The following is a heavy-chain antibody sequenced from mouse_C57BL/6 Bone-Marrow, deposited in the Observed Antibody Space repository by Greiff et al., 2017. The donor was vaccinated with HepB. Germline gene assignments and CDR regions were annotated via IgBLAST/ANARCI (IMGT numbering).Heavy chain of an antibody. Sequence: QVQLQQSGAELVKPGASVKMSCKASGYTFTSYWITWVKQRPGQGLEWIGDIYPGSGSTNYNEKFKSKATLTVDTSSSTAYMQLSSLTSEDSAVYYCARYGSSSNYFDYWGQGTTLTVSS. CDR3: ARYGSSSNYFDY. CDR1: GYTFTSYW. J-gene: IGHJ2*01. V-gene: IGHV1-55*01. D-gene: IGHD1-1*01. CDR2: IYPGSGST.